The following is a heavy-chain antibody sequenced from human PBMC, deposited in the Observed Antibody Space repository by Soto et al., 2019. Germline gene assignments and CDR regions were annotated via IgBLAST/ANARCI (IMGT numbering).Heavy chain of an antibody. V-gene: IGHV2-5*02. Sequence: QITLKESGPALVKPTQTLTLTCTFSGFSLSTNGVGVGWIRQPPGKALEGLALIYWDDDKRYSSSLTNRLTITKDTSKNQVVFTMTNMDPVDTATYYCAHRPSVTTFGADAFDIWGQGTMVTVSS. CDR2: IYWDDDK. CDR3: AHRPSVTTFGADAFDI. J-gene: IGHJ3*02. D-gene: IGHD4-17*01. CDR1: GFSLSTNGVG.